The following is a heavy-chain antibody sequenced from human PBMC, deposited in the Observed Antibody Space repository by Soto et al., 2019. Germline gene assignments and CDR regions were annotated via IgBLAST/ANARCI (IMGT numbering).Heavy chain of an antibody. J-gene: IGHJ4*01. CDR1: GYTFTSYD. CDR2: VNPNSGHA. CDR3: ARGPRDY. V-gene: IGHV1-8*01. Sequence: QVQLVQSGAEVKKPGASVKVSCKASGYTFTSYDFNWVRQASGQGLEWMGWVNPNSGHAGYAQKFQGRVTMTRNTSISTVYMELSSLTSGDTAVYYCARGPRDYWGHGTLVTVSS.